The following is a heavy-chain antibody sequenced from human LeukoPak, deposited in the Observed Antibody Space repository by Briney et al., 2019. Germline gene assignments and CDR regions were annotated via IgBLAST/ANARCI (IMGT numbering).Heavy chain of an antibody. CDR2: IMQDGSQK. CDR1: GFSFSSYW. Sequence: GGSLRLSCAASGFSFSSYWMSWVRQAPGKGLEWVANIMQDGSQKYYVDSVKGRFTISRDNAKNSLYLQMNSLRVEVTAVYYCVRGLGTGSYWGQGTLVTVSP. V-gene: IGHV3-7*03. J-gene: IGHJ4*02. CDR3: VRGLGTGSY. D-gene: IGHD3-9*01.